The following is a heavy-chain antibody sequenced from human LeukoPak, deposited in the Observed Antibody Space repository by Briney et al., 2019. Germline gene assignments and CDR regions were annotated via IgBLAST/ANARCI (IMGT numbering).Heavy chain of an antibody. J-gene: IGHJ4*02. CDR3: ATDHYYDSSGYYPYYFDY. CDR2: FDPEDGET. Sequence: XMHWVRQAPGXGLEXMGGFDPEDGETIYAQKFQGRVTMTEDTSTDTAYMELSSLRSEDTAVYYCATDHYYDSSGYYPYYFDYWGQGTLVTVSS. CDR1: X. D-gene: IGHD3-22*01. V-gene: IGHV1-24*01.